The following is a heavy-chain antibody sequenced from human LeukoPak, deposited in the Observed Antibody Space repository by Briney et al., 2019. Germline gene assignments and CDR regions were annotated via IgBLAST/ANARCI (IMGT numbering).Heavy chain of an antibody. CDR1: GFTLSDYN. V-gene: IGHV3-21*01. Sequence: GGSLRLSCAASGFTLSDYNMNWVRQAPGKGLEWVSFIAISGTYITYADSVKGRFTISRDNAKNSLYLQMNSLRAEDTAVYYCTRDLSATARAYDYWGQGTLSPSPQ. CDR3: TRDLSATARAYDY. J-gene: IGHJ4*02. CDR2: IAISGTYI. D-gene: IGHD1-26*01.